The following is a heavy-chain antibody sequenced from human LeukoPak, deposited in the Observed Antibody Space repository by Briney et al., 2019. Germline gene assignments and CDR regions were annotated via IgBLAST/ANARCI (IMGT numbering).Heavy chain of an antibody. D-gene: IGHD5-18*01. J-gene: IGHJ4*02. CDR3: AKPGYSYGYWCRH. V-gene: IGHV3-30*02. CDR2: IRYDGSNK. Sequence: PGGSLRLSCAASGFTFSSYGMHWVRQAPGKGLEWVAFIRYDGSNKYYADSVKGRFTISRDNSKNTLYLQMNSLRAEDTAVYYCAKPGYSYGYWCRHWGQGTLVTVSS. CDR1: GFTFSSYG.